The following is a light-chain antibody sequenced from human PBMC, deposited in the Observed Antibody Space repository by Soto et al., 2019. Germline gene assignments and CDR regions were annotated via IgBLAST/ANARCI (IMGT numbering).Light chain of an antibody. CDR2: DAS. Sequence: EIVLTQSPATLSLSPGERATLSCRASQSVSSYLAWYQQKPGQAPRLLIYDASNRATGIPARFSGSGSGTDFTLTISSLETEDSAVYYCQQRSNWTPTFGQGTKLEIK. J-gene: IGKJ2*01. V-gene: IGKV3-11*01. CDR1: QSVSSY. CDR3: QQRSNWTPT.